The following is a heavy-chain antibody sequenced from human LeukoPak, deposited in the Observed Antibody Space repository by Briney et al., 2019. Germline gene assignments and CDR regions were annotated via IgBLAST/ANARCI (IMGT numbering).Heavy chain of an antibody. CDR3: ARDPESSMDV. D-gene: IGHD1-14*01. CDR2: IWYDSSKE. J-gene: IGHJ6*02. V-gene: IGHV3-33*01. Sequence: GGSLRLSCAASGFTFTNHGFHWVRQAPGKGLEWVAAIWYDSSKESYADSVKGRFTISRDNSKNTVYLQMNSLRGEDTAVYYCARDPESSMDVWGQGTTATVSS. CDR1: GFTFTNHG.